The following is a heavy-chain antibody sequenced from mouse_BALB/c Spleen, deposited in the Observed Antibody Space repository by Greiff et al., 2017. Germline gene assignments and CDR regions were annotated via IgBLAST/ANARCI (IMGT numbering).Heavy chain of an antibody. J-gene: IGHJ3*01. CDR1: GFTFSSYG. CDR2: INSNGGST. V-gene: IGHV5-6-3*01. Sequence: EVQRVESGGGLVQPGGSLKLSCAASGFTFSSYGMSWVRQTPDKRLELVATINSNGGSTYYPDSVKGRFTISRDNAKNTLYLQMSSLKSEDTAMYYCARDSPYGSLAYWGQGSLVTVSA. D-gene: IGHD1-2*01. CDR3: ARDSPYGSLAY.